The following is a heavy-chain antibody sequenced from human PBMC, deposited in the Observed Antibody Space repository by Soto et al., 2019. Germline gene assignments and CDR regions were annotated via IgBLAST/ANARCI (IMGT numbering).Heavy chain of an antibody. CDR1: GYAFSNND. Sequence: SVKVSCKASGYAFSNNDISWVRQSTGQGLEWMGWMNPNSGNGGYAQKFQGRVTMTRDTSTSTAYMELSSLASDDTAIYYCARMATSGTLNWFDPWGQGTLVTVSS. CDR3: ARMATSGTLNWFDP. V-gene: IGHV1-8*01. J-gene: IGHJ5*02. CDR2: MNPNSGNG.